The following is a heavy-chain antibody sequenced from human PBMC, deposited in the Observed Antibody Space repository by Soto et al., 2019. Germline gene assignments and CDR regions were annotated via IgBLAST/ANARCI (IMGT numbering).Heavy chain of an antibody. CDR1: GFTFSSYA. J-gene: IGHJ6*01. Sequence: QVQLVESGGGVVQPGRSLRLSCAASGFTFSSYAMHWVRQAPGKGLEWVAVISYAGSNKYYADSVKGRFTISRDNSKITLYLQINNLRAEDTAVYYCAREVRRGVAWVYYSYGMDVWGQGTTVTVSS. D-gene: IGHD5-12*01. CDR2: ISYAGSNK. CDR3: AREVRRGVAWVYYSYGMDV. V-gene: IGHV3-30-3*01.